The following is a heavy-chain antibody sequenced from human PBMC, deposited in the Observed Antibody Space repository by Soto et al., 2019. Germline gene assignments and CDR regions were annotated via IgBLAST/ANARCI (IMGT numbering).Heavy chain of an antibody. CDR1: GGSISSYY. J-gene: IGHJ4*02. D-gene: IGHD3-3*01. Sequence: QVQLQESGPGLVKPSETLSLTCTVSGGSISSYYWSWIRQPPGKGLEWIGYIYYSGSTNYNPSLKSRVNRSVDTSKNQFSLKLSAVTAADTAVYYCARLFLLERSPRLLDVTPFYFDYWGQGTLVTVSS. V-gene: IGHV4-59*08. CDR2: IYYSGST. CDR3: ARLFLLERSPRLLDVTPFYFDY.